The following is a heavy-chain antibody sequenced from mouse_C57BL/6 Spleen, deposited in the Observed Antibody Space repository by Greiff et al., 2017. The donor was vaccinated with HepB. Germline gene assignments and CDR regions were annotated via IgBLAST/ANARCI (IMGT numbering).Heavy chain of an antibody. CDR2: ISSGSSTI. V-gene: IGHV5-17*01. CDR1: GFTFSDYG. CDR3: AKDYDYDDYAMDY. D-gene: IGHD2-4*01. J-gene: IGHJ4*01. Sequence: EVMLVESGGGLVKPGGSLKLSCAASGFTFSDYGMHWVRQAPEKGLEWVAYISSGSSTIYYADTVKGRFTISRDNAKNTLFLQMTSLRSEDTAMYYCAKDYDYDDYAMDYWGQGTSVTVSS.